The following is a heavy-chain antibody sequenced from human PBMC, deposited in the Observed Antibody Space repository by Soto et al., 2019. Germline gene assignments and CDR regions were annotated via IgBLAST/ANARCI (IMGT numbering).Heavy chain of an antibody. CDR3: ARDHDNWGVGWYFDL. V-gene: IGHV3-30-3*01. Sequence: QVQLVESGGGVVQPGRSLRLSCAASGFTFSTYAMHWVRQAPGKGLEWVAVISYDGSSKFYADSVKGRFTISRDNSKNTLYLKMNGMRAEDTAVYYCARDHDNWGVGWYFDLWGRGTLVTVSS. CDR1: GFTFSTYA. CDR2: ISYDGSSK. D-gene: IGHD7-27*01. J-gene: IGHJ2*01.